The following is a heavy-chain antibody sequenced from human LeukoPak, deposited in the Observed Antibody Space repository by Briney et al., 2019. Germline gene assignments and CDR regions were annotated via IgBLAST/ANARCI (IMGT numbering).Heavy chain of an antibody. Sequence: GGSLKLSCAASGFTFSSYAMSWVRQTPARGLEWVSSLKGTGEKFYSDSVKGRFTLSRDDSRHTVYLQLNNLRVDDTAVYDCAKASGVSNDDAVLWGQGTLVTVSS. CDR3: AKASGVSNDDAVL. V-gene: IGHV3-23*01. CDR1: GFTFSSYA. CDR2: LKGTGEK. J-gene: IGHJ4*02. D-gene: IGHD1-1*01.